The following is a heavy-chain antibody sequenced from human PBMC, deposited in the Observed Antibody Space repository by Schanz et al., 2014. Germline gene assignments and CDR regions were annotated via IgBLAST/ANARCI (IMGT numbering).Heavy chain of an antibody. J-gene: IGHJ3*02. D-gene: IGHD1-7*01. V-gene: IGHV1-69*09. CDR2: FMPFLGIT. Sequence: QVHLMQSGAEAKKPGASVKVSCKAFGYFFTTYFIHWGRQAPGQGPEWIGRFMPFLGITNLAQKFQDRVTMTADKATSTAYMELSGLRSEDTAMYYCARDRWNYEGGSFDIWGQGPMVTVSS. CDR3: ARDRWNYEGGSFDI. CDR1: GYFFTTYF.